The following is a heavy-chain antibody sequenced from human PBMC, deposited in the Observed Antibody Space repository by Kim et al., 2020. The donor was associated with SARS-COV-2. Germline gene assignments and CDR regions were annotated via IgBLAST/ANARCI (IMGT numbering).Heavy chain of an antibody. V-gene: IGHV3-30*18. CDR3: ANLNRYQPTYIAVGNDAFDI. J-gene: IGHJ3*02. Sequence: GGSLRLSCAASGFTFSSYGMHWVRQAPGKGLEWVAAISYDGSNKYYADSVKGRFTISRDNSKNTLYLQMNSLRAEDTAVYYCANLNRYQPTYIAVGNDAFDIWGQGTMVTVSS. CDR1: GFTFSSYG. CDR2: ISYDGSNK. D-gene: IGHD6-19*01.